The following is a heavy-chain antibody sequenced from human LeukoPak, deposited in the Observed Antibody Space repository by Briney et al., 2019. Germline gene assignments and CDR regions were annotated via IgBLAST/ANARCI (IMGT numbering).Heavy chain of an antibody. V-gene: IGHV3-64*01. CDR1: GFTFSSYA. CDR3: ARWAGSTSCYTG. D-gene: IGHD2-2*02. CDR2: ISSNGGST. J-gene: IGHJ4*02. Sequence: PGGPLRLSCAASGFTFSSYAMHWVRQAPGKGLEYVSAISSNGGSTYYANSVKGRFTISRDNSKNTLYLQMGSLRAEDMAVYYCARWAGSTSCYTGWGQGTLVTVSS.